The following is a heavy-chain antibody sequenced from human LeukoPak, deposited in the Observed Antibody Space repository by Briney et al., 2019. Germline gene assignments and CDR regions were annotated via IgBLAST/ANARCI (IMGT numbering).Heavy chain of an antibody. J-gene: IGHJ1*01. CDR3: ARAPSEIGGYYPEYFRH. CDR1: GLTFSSYA. Sequence: PGGSLRLSCAASGLTFSSYAMSWVRQAPGKGLEWVSAISASGDGTYYADSVKGRFTISRDNSKNTLYLQMNSLRAEDTGVYFCARAPSEIGGYYPEYFRHWGQGTLVTVSS. CDR2: ISASGDGT. V-gene: IGHV3-23*01. D-gene: IGHD3-22*01.